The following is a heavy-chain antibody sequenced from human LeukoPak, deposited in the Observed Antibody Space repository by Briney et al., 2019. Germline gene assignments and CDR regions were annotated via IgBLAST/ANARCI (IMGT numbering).Heavy chain of an antibody. D-gene: IGHD5-18*01. J-gene: IGHJ4*02. CDR1: RFAFNEYN. V-gene: IGHV3-30*04. CDR2: IFYDGSNK. Sequence: GRSLRLSCAASRFAFNEYNMHWVRQAPGKGLEWVTFIFYDGSNKKEADSVKGRFSISRDNSKSTVYLQMNSLRPEDTAVYYCARDFSARYTIDYWGQGTLVTVSS. CDR3: ARDFSARYTIDY.